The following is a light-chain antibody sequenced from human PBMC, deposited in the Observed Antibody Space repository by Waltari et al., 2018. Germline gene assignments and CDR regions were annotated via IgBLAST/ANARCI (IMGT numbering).Light chain of an antibody. CDR3: CSYRSGSTVL. V-gene: IGLV2-11*01. CDR1: SSDVGGYND. CDR2: DVN. J-gene: IGLJ2*01. Sequence: QAALTQPPSVPKSLGQSVTISCTGTSSDVGGYNDVSWYQQHPGTAPRLLIYDVNKRPSGVSDRFSGSKSGNTASLTISGLQAEDEAGYYCCSYRSGSTVLFGGGTRLTVL.